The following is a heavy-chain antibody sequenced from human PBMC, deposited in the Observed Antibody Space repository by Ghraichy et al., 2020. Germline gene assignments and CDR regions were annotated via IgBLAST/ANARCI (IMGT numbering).Heavy chain of an antibody. CDR2: VFRTGTT. V-gene: IGHV4-31*03. D-gene: IGHD2-21*02. Sequence: SETLSLTCSVSGDSIGDDNYYWSWIRHHPARGLEWIGYVFRTGTTHYNPSVQSRVIISLDLSKNQFSLELHSVTAADTATYYCATSARAVGTTPGVFAFRFWGRGSLVTVSS. CDR1: GDSIGDDNYY. J-gene: IGHJ2*01. CDR3: ATSARAVGTTPGVFAFRF.